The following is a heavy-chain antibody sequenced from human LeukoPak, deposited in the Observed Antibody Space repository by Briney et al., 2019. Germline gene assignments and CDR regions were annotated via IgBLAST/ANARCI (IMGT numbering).Heavy chain of an antibody. V-gene: IGHV3-48*03. Sequence: GGSLRLSCVASGFTFSSYEMNWVRQAPGKGLEWVSYISTSGSTIYYADSVKGRFTISRDNAKNSLYLQMNSLRDEDTAVYYCARESSGVLGFDSWGQGTLVTVSS. CDR2: ISTSGSTI. D-gene: IGHD3-10*01. CDR3: ARESSGVLGFDS. J-gene: IGHJ4*02. CDR1: GFTFSSYE.